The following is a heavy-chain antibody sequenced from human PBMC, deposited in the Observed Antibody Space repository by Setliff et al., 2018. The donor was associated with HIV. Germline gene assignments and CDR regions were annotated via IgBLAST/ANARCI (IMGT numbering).Heavy chain of an antibody. J-gene: IGHJ4*02. CDR1: GYSISSGYY. Sequence: SETLSLTCTVSGYSISSGYYWGWIRQPPGKGLEWIGSIYYSGRTYYNPSLKSRVNISVDTSKNQFSLKLSSVTAADTAVYYCARVGWDYYDSSGVGEFDYWGQGTLVTVSS. V-gene: IGHV4-38-2*02. D-gene: IGHD3-22*01. CDR2: IYYSGRT. CDR3: ARVGWDYYDSSGVGEFDY.